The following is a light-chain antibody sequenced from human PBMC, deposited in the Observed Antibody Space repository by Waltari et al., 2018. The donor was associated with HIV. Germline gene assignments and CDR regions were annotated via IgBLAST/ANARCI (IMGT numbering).Light chain of an antibody. CDR3: AAWDDSLNGWV. J-gene: IGLJ3*02. CDR2: SNN. Sequence: QSVVTQPPSASGTPVQRVTIPRFACDSTVSGHTVNWFQQYPGAAPKLRIYSNNQRPSGVPDRFSGSKSGTSASLAISGLQSEDEADYYCAAWDDSLNGWVFGGGTRVTVL. V-gene: IGLV1-44*01. CDR1: DSTVSGHT.